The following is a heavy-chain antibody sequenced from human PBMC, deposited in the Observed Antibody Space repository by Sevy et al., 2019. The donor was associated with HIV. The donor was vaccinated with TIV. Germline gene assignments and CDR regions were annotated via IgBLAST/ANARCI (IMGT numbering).Heavy chain of an antibody. CDR3: AKDGIGVRGVIRDYYYMDV. V-gene: IGHV3-43*01. CDR1: GFTFDDYT. J-gene: IGHJ6*03. CDR2: ISWDGGST. Sequence: GGSLRLSCAASGFTFDDYTMHWVRQAPGKGLEWVSLISWDGGSTYYADSVKGRFTISTDNSKNSLYLQMNSLRTEDTALYYCAKDGIGVRGVIRDYYYMDVWGKGTTVTVSS. D-gene: IGHD3-10*01.